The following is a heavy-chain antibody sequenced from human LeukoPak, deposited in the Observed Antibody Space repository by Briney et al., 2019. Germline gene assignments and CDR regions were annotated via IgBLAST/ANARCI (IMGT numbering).Heavy chain of an antibody. J-gene: IGHJ4*02. Sequence: SGTLSLTCTISGVSVSDYYWSWIRQSPGKGLEWIGYIYHTGSTSYSPSLKSGVTISAYTSQNQFSLKLSSVTAADTAVYYCASRKLGNNYWGQGTLVTVSS. CDR1: GVSVSDYY. CDR2: IYHTGST. CDR3: ASRKLGNNY. V-gene: IGHV4-59*02. D-gene: IGHD7-27*01.